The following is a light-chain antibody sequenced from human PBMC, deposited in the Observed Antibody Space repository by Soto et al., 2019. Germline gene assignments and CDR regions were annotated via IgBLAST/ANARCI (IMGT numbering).Light chain of an antibody. Sequence: EIVLTQSPGTLSLSPGERATLSCRASQSVSSSYLAWYQQKPGQAPRLLIYGASSRATDIPDRFSGSGSGTHFTLTISRLEPEDFAVYYCQQYGTSPRTFGQGTKVEIK. CDR1: QSVSSSY. CDR3: QQYGTSPRT. V-gene: IGKV3-20*01. J-gene: IGKJ1*01. CDR2: GAS.